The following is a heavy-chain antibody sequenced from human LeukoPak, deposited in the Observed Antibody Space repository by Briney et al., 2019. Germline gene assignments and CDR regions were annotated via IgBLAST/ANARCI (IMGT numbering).Heavy chain of an antibody. CDR3: VKAFPVAAAGPPSDY. Sequence: GGSLRLSCSASGFTFSSYAMHWVRQAPGKGLEYVSAISSNGGSTYYADSVKGRFTISRDNSKNTLYLQMSSLRAEDTAVYYCVKAFPVAAAGPPSDYWGQGTLVTVSS. CDR1: GFTFSSYA. CDR2: ISSNGGST. J-gene: IGHJ4*02. V-gene: IGHV3-64D*06. D-gene: IGHD6-13*01.